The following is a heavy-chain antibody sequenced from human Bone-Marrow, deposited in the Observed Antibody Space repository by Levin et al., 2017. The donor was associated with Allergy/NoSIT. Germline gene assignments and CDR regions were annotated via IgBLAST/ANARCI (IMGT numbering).Heavy chain of an antibody. CDR1: GFTVSNNY. D-gene: IGHD6-13*01. CDR2: IYSGGNT. J-gene: IGHJ4*02. V-gene: IGHV3-53*01. Sequence: PGGSLRLSCAASGFTVSNNYMKWVRQAPGKGLEWVSLIYSGGNTFYADSVKGRFTISRDNSKNTLYLQMNSLRADDTAVYYCAAQTPGIGHSWGQGTLVTVSS. CDR3: AAQTPGIGHS.